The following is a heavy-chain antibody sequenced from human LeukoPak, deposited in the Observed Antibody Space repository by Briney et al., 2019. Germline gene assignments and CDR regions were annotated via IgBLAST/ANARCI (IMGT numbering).Heavy chain of an antibody. V-gene: IGHV3-9*03. Sequence: GRSLRLSCAASGFTFDDYAMHWVRQAPGKGLEWVSGISWNSGSIGCADSVKGRFTISRDSAKNSLYLQMNSLRAEDMALYYCAKAGVRDSSGWYYFDYWGQGTLVTVSS. D-gene: IGHD6-19*01. CDR3: AKAGVRDSSGWYYFDY. CDR1: GFTFDDYA. CDR2: ISWNSGSI. J-gene: IGHJ4*02.